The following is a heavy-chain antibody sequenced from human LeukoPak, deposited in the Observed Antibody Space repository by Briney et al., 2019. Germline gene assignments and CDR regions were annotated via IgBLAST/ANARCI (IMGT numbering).Heavy chain of an antibody. CDR2: IGTAGDT. D-gene: IGHD2-2*03. CDR1: GFTFSSYD. CDR3: ARDPDGYCSSTSCRDY. J-gene: IGHJ4*02. Sequence: GGSLRLSCAASGFTFSSYDMHWVRQATGKGLEWVSAIGTAGDTYYPGSVKGRFTISRENAKNSLYLQMNSLRAGDTAVYYCARDPDGYCSSTSCRDYWGQGTLVTVSS. V-gene: IGHV3-13*01.